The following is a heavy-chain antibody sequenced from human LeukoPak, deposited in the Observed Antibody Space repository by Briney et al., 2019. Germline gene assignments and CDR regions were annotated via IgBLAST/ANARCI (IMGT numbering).Heavy chain of an antibody. Sequence: KPSGTLSLTCVVSGGSISSSNWWSGVRQPPEKGLEWIGEIYHSGSTNYNPSLKSRVTISVDKSKNQFSLKLSSVTAADTAVYYCARYDVGWYYFDYWGQGTLVTVSS. D-gene: IGHD6-19*01. J-gene: IGHJ4*02. V-gene: IGHV4-4*02. CDR1: GGSISSSNW. CDR3: ARYDVGWYYFDY. CDR2: IYHSGST.